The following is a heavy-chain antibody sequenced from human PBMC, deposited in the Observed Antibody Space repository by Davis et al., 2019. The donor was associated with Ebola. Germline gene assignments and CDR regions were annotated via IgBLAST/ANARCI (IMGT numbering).Heavy chain of an antibody. Sequence: AASVKVSCKASGYIFTSYAIHWVRQAPGQRLEWMGWINAGNGDTKYSQKFRGRVTITRDTSARTSYMELSSLRSEDTAVYYCAREDYGDYDWGQGTLVTVSS. CDR3: AREDYGDYD. V-gene: IGHV1-3*01. D-gene: IGHD4-17*01. CDR2: INAGNGDT. CDR1: GYIFTSYA. J-gene: IGHJ4*02.